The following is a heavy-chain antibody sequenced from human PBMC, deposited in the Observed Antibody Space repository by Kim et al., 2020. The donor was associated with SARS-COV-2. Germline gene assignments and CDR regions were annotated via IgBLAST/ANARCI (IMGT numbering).Heavy chain of an antibody. Sequence: GGSLRLSCAASGFTFSSYWMSWVRQAPGKGLEWVANIKEDGSGKYYVDAVKGRFTITLDNAKNSLPLQMNSRRAEATAVSFCSRTGGSGTTLEYWGEVAL. V-gene: IGHV3-7*03. CDR3: SRTGGSGTTLEY. CDR1: GFTFSSYW. D-gene: IGHD6-19*01. J-gene: IGHJ4*02. CDR2: IKEDGSGK.